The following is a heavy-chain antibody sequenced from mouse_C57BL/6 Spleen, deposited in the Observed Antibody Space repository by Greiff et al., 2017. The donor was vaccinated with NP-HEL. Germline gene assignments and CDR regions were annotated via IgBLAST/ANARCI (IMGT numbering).Heavy chain of an antibody. V-gene: IGHV5-9*01. CDR1: GFTFSSYT. CDR3: ARHGYDGAWFAY. D-gene: IGHD2-14*01. J-gene: IGHJ3*01. CDR2: ISGGGGNT. Sequence: EVKLMESGGGLVKPGGSLKLSCAASGFTFSSYTMSWVRQTPEKRLEWVATISGGGGNTYYPDSVKGRFTISRDNAKNTLYLQMSSLRSEDTALYYCARHGYDGAWFAYWGQGTLVTVSA.